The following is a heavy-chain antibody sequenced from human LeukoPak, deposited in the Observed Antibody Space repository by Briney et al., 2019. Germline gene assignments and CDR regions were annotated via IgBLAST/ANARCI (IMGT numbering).Heavy chain of an antibody. J-gene: IGHJ3*02. CDR2: ISAYNGNT. D-gene: IGHD1-1*01. V-gene: IGHV1-18*01. CDR3: AGGAPWNDAGYAFDI. Sequence: ASVKVSCKASGYTFTSYGISWVRQAPGQGLEWMGWISAYNGNTNYAQKLQGRVTMTTDTSTSTAYMELRSLRSDDTAVYYCAGGAPWNDAGYAFDIWGQGTMVTVSS. CDR1: GYTFTSYG.